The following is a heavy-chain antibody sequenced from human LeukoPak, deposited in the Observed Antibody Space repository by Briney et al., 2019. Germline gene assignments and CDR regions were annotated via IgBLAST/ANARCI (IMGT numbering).Heavy chain of an antibody. CDR3: ARDLPAAINYYYYYMDV. V-gene: IGHV1-46*01. CDR2: INPSGGST. Sequence: ASVKVSCKASGYTLTSYYMHWVRQAPGQGLEWMGIINPSGGSTSYAQKFQGRVTMTRDTSTSTVYMELSSLRSEDTAVYYCARDLPAAINYYYYYMDVWGKGTTVTVSS. J-gene: IGHJ6*03. CDR1: GYTLTSYY. D-gene: IGHD2-2*01.